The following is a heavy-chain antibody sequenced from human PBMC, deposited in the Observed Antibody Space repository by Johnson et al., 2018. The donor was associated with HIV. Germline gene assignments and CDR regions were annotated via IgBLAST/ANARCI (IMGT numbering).Heavy chain of an antibody. CDR1: GFSVGTNY. D-gene: IGHD3/OR15-3a*01. V-gene: IGHV3-66*03. J-gene: IGHJ3*02. Sequence: VQLVESGGGLIQPGGSLRLSCAASGFSVGTNYMSWVRQAPGKGLEWVSRIYSDSGTSGTNYADSVKGRFTISRDNAKNSLYLQMNIVTREDTAIYYCASLGGLGGFDMWGQGTLVTVSS. CDR2: IYSDSGTSGT. CDR3: ASLGGLGGFDM.